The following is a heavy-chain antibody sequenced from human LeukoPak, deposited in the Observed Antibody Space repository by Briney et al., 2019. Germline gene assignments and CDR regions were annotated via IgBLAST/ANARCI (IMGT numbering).Heavy chain of an antibody. V-gene: IGHV3-23*01. CDR1: GFTFSSYG. Sequence: PGGSLRLSCAASGFTFSSYGMSWVRQAPGKGLEWVSAISGSGSSTYYADSVKGRFTISRDNSKNTLYLQMNSLRAEDTAVYYCAKVSDSSSWYGNTIFDYWGQGTLVTVSS. CDR2: ISGSGSST. CDR3: AKVSDSSSWYGNTIFDY. J-gene: IGHJ4*02. D-gene: IGHD6-13*01.